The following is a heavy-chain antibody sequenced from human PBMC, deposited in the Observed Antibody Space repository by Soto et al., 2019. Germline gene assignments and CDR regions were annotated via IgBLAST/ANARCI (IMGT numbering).Heavy chain of an antibody. CDR2: ISAYNGNT. CDR3: ARAGNIVVVPAANWFDP. J-gene: IGHJ5*02. V-gene: IGHV1-18*01. Sequence: ASVKVSCKASGYTFTSYGISWVRQAPGQGLEWMGWISAYNGNTNYAQKLQGRVTMTTDTSTSTAYMELRSLRSDDTAVYYCARAGNIVVVPAANWFDPWGQGTLVTVSS. CDR1: GYTFTSYG. D-gene: IGHD2-2*01.